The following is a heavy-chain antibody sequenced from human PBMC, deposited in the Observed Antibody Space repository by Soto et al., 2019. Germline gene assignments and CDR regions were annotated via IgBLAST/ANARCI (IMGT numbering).Heavy chain of an antibody. D-gene: IGHD1-1*01. Sequence: GASVKVSCKASGYTFTIYAMHLVRQAPGQRLEWMGWINAGNGDTKYSQKFQGRVTITRDTSASTAYMELSSLRSEDTATYYCARRPQDRWNQHWFDPWGQGTLVTVSS. CDR2: INAGNGDT. J-gene: IGHJ5*02. CDR3: ARRPQDRWNQHWFDP. V-gene: IGHV1-3*01. CDR1: GYTFTIYA.